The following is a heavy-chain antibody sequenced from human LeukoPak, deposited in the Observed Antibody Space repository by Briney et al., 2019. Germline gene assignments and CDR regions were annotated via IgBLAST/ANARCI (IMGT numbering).Heavy chain of an antibody. J-gene: IGHJ4*02. CDR2: INYSGNT. Sequence: SEPLSLTCTVSGGSVNSSDYYWGWIRQPPGKGLEWIGSINYSGNTYYNPSLKNRVTISVDTSKNQFSLKLSSVTAADTAVYYCARSLSTTGLRWGQGTLVTVSS. D-gene: IGHD1-1*01. V-gene: IGHV4-39*01. CDR3: ARSLSTTGLR. CDR1: GGSVNSSDYY.